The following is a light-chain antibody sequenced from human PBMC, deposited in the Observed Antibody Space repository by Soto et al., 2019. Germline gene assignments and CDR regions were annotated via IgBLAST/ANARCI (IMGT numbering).Light chain of an antibody. CDR1: QGISSY. Sequence: IRMTQSPASLSASTGDRVTITCRASQGISSYLAWYQQKPGKAPKLLIYAASTLQSGVPSRFSGSGSGTDFTLTISSLQPEDFATYYCQQTYSTPGFGQGTRLEIK. J-gene: IGKJ5*01. V-gene: IGKV1-8*01. CDR3: QQTYSTPG. CDR2: AAS.